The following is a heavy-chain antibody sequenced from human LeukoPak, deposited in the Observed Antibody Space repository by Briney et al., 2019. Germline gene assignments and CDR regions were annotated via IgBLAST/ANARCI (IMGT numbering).Heavy chain of an antibody. D-gene: IGHD3-3*01. CDR1: GYTFTSYG. CDR3: ARLVWSDYDFWSGYFYYFDY. V-gene: IGHV1-18*01. CDR2: ISAYNGNT. J-gene: IGHJ4*02. Sequence: ASVKVSCKASGYTFTSYGISWVRQAPGQGLEWMGWISAYNGNTNYAQKLQGRVTMTADTSTSTAYMELRSLRSDDTAVYYCARLVWSDYDFWSGYFYYFDYWGQGTLVTVSS.